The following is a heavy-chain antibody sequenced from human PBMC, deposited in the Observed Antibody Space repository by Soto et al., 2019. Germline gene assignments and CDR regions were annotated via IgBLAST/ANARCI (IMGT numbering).Heavy chain of an antibody. CDR2: ISYDGSNK. Sequence: QVQLVESGGGVVQPGRSLRLSCAASGFTFSSYGMHWVRQAPGKGLEWVAVISYDGSNKYYADSVKGRFTISRDNSKNTLYLQMNSPRAEDTAVYYCAKDSGGSYDYWGQGTLVTVSS. J-gene: IGHJ4*02. D-gene: IGHD3-10*01. V-gene: IGHV3-30*18. CDR3: AKDSGGSYDY. CDR1: GFTFSSYG.